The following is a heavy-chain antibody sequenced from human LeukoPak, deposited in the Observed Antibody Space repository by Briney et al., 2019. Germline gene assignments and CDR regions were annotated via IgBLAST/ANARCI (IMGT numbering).Heavy chain of an antibody. V-gene: IGHV3-23*01. CDR2: ISGSGGST. CDR1: GFTFSSYA. J-gene: IGHJ4*02. D-gene: IGHD3-10*01. CDR3: AKAPLDYYGSGSYFPSFDY. Sequence: GGSLRLSCAASGFTFSSYAMSWVRQAPGKGLEWVSAISGSGGSTYYADSVKGRFTISRDNSKNTLYLQMNGLRAEDTAVYYCAKAPLDYYGSGSYFPSFDYWGQGTLVTVSS.